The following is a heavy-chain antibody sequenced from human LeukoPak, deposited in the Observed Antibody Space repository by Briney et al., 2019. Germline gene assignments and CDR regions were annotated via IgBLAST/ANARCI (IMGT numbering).Heavy chain of an antibody. D-gene: IGHD1-26*01. CDR3: ARQYSGSHDY. CDR2: VYYSGTT. V-gene: IGHV4-39*01. J-gene: IGHJ4*02. CDR1: GGSISSSGFY. Sequence: PPETLSLTCSVSGGSISSSGFYWVWIRQPPGKGLEWIGTVYYSGTTYYNPSLKSRVTISVDTSKNQFSLKLNSVTAADTAVYYCARQYSGSHDYWGLGTLVTVSS.